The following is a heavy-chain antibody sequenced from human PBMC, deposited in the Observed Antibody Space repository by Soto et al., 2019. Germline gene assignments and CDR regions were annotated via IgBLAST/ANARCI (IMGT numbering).Heavy chain of an antibody. Sequence: QVQLVESGGGVVQPGRSLRLSCAASGFTFSSYGMHWVRQAPGKGLEWVAVISYDGSNKYYADSVKGQFTISRDNSKNTLYLQMNSLRAEDTAVYYCAKDDLAYYYDSSGYYYGWYFDLWGRGTLVTVSS. V-gene: IGHV3-30*18. J-gene: IGHJ2*01. CDR3: AKDDLAYYYDSSGYYYGWYFDL. D-gene: IGHD3-22*01. CDR2: ISYDGSNK. CDR1: GFTFSSYG.